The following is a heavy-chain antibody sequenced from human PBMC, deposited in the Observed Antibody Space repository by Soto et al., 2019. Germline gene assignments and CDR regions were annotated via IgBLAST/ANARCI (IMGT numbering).Heavy chain of an antibody. CDR1: GGSISGYC. J-gene: IGHJ4*02. V-gene: IGHV4-59*01. CDR3: ARVLDNNGYHYYFDY. Sequence: SETLSLTCIVSGGSISGYCWSWIRLPPGKGLEWIGYLYSGGSPNYNPSLKSRVTISVDTSKNQFSLRLTSVTPADTAVYYCARVLDNNGYHYYFDYWGQGTQVTVSS. CDR2: LYSGGSP. D-gene: IGHD3-22*01.